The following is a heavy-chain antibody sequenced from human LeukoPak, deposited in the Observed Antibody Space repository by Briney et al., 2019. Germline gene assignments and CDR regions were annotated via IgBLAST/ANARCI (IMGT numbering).Heavy chain of an antibody. CDR3: AKVGDGYSSGWYEVFY. D-gene: IGHD6-19*01. Sequence: QPGGSLRLSCAASGFTFSSYGMHWVRQAPGKGLEWVAVISYDGSNKYYADSVKGRFTISRNNSKNTLYLQMNSLRAEDTAVYYCAKVGDGYSSGWYEVFYWGQGTLVTVSS. CDR1: GFTFSSYG. J-gene: IGHJ4*02. CDR2: ISYDGSNK. V-gene: IGHV3-30*18.